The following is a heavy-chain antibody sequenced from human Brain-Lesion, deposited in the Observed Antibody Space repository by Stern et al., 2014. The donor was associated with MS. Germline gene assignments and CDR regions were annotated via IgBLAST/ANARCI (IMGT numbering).Heavy chain of an antibody. CDR1: GGSISSGGYY. CDR2: IFNSGST. D-gene: IGHD2-2*01. CDR3: ARGRVVPGFQYYATDV. Sequence: QVQLVESGPGLVKPSQTLSLSCTVSGGSISSGGYYWSWIRQPAGKGLEWIGRIFNSGSTSYNPSLKSRVTISIDTSQKQFSPRLNSMTAADTAVYYCARGRVVPGFQYYATDVWGQGTTVIVSS. J-gene: IGHJ6*02. V-gene: IGHV4-61*02.